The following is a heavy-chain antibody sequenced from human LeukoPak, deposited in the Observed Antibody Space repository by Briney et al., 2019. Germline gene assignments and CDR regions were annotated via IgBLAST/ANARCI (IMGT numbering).Heavy chain of an antibody. CDR2: IYHSGST. CDR1: GYSITTGYY. CDR3: ARVAAAADTVSGMDV. J-gene: IGHJ6*02. V-gene: IGHV4-38-2*02. D-gene: IGHD6-13*01. Sequence: PSETLSLTCTVSGYSITTGYYWGWIRQPPGKGLEWIGSIYHSGSTYYNPSLKSRVTISVDTSKNQFSLKLSSVTAADTAVYYCARVAAAADTVSGMDVWGQGTTVTVSS.